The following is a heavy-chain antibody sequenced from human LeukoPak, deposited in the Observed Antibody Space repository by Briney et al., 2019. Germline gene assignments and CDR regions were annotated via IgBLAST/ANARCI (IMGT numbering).Heavy chain of an antibody. CDR3: ARVGYYYDSSGYYYYFDY. CDR1: GFTFSSYS. D-gene: IGHD3-22*01. V-gene: IGHV3-21*01. CDR2: ISSSSSYI. Sequence: PGGSLRLSCAASGFTFSSYSMNCVLQAPGKGLEWISSISSSSSYIYYADSVKGRFTISRDNAKNSLYLQMNSLRAEDTAVYYCARVGYYYDSSGYYYYFDYWGQGTLVTVSS. J-gene: IGHJ4*02.